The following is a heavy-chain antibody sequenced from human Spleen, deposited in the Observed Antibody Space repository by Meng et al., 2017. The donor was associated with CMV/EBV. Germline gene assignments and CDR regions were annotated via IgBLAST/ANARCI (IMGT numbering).Heavy chain of an antibody. V-gene: IGHV4-59*01. Sequence: SSYYWSWIRQPPGKGLEWIGYIYYSGNTNYNPSLKSRVTISVDTSKNQFSLKLSSVTAADTAVYYCARSYPAVVPAANGGFDPWGQGTLVTVSS. CDR1: SSYY. CDR3: ARSYPAVVPAANGGFDP. J-gene: IGHJ5*02. CDR2: IYYSGNT. D-gene: IGHD2-2*01.